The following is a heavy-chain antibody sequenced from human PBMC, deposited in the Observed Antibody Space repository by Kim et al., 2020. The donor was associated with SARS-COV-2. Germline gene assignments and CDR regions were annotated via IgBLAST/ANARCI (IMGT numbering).Heavy chain of an antibody. CDR3: ARVGYNDAFDI. V-gene: IGHV3-53*01. Sequence: GGSLRLSCAASGFTVSSNYMSWVRLAPGKGLECVSVIFSGGSTYYADSVKGRCSISRDYSKNTRYLHMNGLRAEDTALYYCARVGYNDAFDIWGQGTMVTVSS. CDR2: IFSGGST. D-gene: IGHD3-22*01. J-gene: IGHJ3*02. CDR1: GFTVSSNY.